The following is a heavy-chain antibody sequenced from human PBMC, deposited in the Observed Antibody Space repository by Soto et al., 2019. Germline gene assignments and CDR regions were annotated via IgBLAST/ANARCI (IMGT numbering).Heavy chain of an antibody. CDR3: ERLAGYCSTNGCHGDYAMDV. J-gene: IGHJ6*02. D-gene: IGHD2-2*01. Sequence: SETLSLTCIVSGYSITNYDWTWIRQPPGKGLEWIGYVSTIGSTDFNPSLKSRVTISVDTSKNQFSLRLTSVTAADTAVYYCERLAGYCSTNGCHGDYAMDVWGQGSLVTVSS. CDR1: GYSITNYD. CDR2: VSTIGST. V-gene: IGHV4-4*08.